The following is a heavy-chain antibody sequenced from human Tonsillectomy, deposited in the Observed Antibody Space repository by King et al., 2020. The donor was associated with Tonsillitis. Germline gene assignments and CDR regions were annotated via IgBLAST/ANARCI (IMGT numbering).Heavy chain of an antibody. CDR3: ARYVSGTFDY. Sequence: QLQESGPGVVKPSETLSLTCAVSGGSISKSDQYWAWIRQPPGKGLEWIGYMYSSGTVFYNPSLKSRITISGGTSENRFSLKLSSVTAADTAVYCCARYVSGTFDYWGQGALVTVSS. J-gene: IGHJ4*02. CDR1: GGSISKSDQY. D-gene: IGHD1-26*01. CDR2: MYSSGTV. V-gene: IGHV4-39*01.